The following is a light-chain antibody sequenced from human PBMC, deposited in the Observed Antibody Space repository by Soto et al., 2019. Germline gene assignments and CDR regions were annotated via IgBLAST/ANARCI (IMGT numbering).Light chain of an antibody. J-gene: IGKJ2*01. CDR1: QSVTASY. Sequence: EIVLTQSPGTLSLSPGERATLSCRASQSVTASYLAWYQQKPGQAPRLLIYGASTRATAIPDRFSGSGSGTEFTLTISRLEPEDFAVYYCHQYGVSSGTFGQGTNLEIK. CDR3: HQYGVSSGT. V-gene: IGKV3-20*01. CDR2: GAS.